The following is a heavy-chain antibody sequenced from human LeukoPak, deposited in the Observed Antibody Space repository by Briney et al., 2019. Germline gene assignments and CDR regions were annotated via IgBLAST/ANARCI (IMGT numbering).Heavy chain of an antibody. J-gene: IGHJ4*02. Sequence: GGSLRLSCAASGFTVSSNYMSWVRQAPGKGLEWVSVIYSGGSTYYADSVKGRFTISRDNSKNTLHLQMNSLRAEDTAVYYCARVGSSGWYQGNFDYWGQGTLVTVSS. CDR2: IYSGGST. D-gene: IGHD6-19*01. V-gene: IGHV3-66*01. CDR1: GFTVSSNY. CDR3: ARVGSSGWYQGNFDY.